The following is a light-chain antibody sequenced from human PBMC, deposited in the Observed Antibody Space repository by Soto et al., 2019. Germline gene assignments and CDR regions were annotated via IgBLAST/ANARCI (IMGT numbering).Light chain of an antibody. CDR2: DAS. J-gene: IGKJ4*01. CDR3: QQCRNWPLT. CDR1: QNVYNN. V-gene: IGKV3-15*01. Sequence: EIVMTQSPATLSVSPGEGATLSCKASQNVYNNVAWYQQRPGQPPRLLIYDASTRATGISARFSGSGYGTEFTLTISSLQSGDFAVYFCQQCRNWPLTFGGGTKGEIK.